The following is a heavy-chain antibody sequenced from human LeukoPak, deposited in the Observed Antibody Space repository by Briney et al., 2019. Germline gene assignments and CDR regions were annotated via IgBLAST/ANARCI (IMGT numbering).Heavy chain of an antibody. Sequence: ASVTLSCKASGYTFTNYGFSWLRLAPGQGPEWMGWISAYNGNANYAPKFQGRLTLTTDTSTTTAYMELTTLRSDDTAVYYCARVYSNSHEPDYWGQGTLVTVSS. V-gene: IGHV1-18*01. CDR2: ISAYNGNA. D-gene: IGHD6-13*01. CDR3: ARVYSNSHEPDY. CDR1: GYTFTNYG. J-gene: IGHJ4*02.